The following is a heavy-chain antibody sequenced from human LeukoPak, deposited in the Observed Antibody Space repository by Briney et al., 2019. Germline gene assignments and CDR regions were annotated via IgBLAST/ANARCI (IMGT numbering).Heavy chain of an antibody. Sequence: SQTLSLTCAVSGGSISSGGYYWSWIRQHPGKGLEWIGYIYYSGGTYYNPSLKSRVTISVDTSKNQFSLKLSSVTAADTAVYYCARGSGSYYYFDYWGQGTLVTVSS. CDR1: GGSISSGGYY. CDR2: IYYSGGT. D-gene: IGHD3-10*01. V-gene: IGHV4-31*11. CDR3: ARGSGSYYYFDY. J-gene: IGHJ4*02.